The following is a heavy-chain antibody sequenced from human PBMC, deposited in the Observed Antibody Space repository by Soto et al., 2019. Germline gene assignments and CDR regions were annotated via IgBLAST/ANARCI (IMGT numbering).Heavy chain of an antibody. J-gene: IGHJ3*02. V-gene: IGHV1-69*13. Sequence: SVKVSCKASGGTFSSYAISWVRQASGQGLEWMGGIIPIFGTANYAQKIQGRVTITADESTSTAYKELSSLRSEDTAVYYCARGYSSGFGAFDIWGQGTMVTVSS. D-gene: IGHD6-19*01. CDR2: IIPIFGTA. CDR3: ARGYSSGFGAFDI. CDR1: GGTFSSYA.